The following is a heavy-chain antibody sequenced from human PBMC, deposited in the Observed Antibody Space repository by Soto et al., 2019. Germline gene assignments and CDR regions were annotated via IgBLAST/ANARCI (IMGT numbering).Heavy chain of an antibody. Sequence: PGGSLRLSCAASGFTFSSYSMNWVRQAPGKGLEWVSYISSSSSTIYYADSVKGRFTISRDNAKNSLYLQMNSLRAEDTAVYYCATTLSYTSGWSFDYLGHGTLLTVSS. V-gene: IGHV3-48*01. D-gene: IGHD6-19*01. CDR1: GFTFSSYS. J-gene: IGHJ4*01. CDR3: ATTLSYTSGWSFDY. CDR2: ISSSSSTI.